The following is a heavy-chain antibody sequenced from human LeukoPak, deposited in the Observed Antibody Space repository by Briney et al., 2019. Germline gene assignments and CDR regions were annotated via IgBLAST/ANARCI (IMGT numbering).Heavy chain of an antibody. Sequence: PSQTLSLTCTVSDGSISSGSYYWSCIRQPAGKGLECIGRIYTSGSTNYNPSLKSRVTISIDTSKNKFSLNLTSVTAADTAVYYCAKSGEIRYYYMDVWGKGTTVTVSS. J-gene: IGHJ6*03. V-gene: IGHV4-61*02. D-gene: IGHD2-15*01. CDR2: IYTSGST. CDR3: AKSGEIRYYYMDV. CDR1: DGSISSGSYY.